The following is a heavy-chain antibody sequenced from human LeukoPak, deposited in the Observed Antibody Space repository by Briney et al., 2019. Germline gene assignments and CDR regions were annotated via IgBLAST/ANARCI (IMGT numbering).Heavy chain of an antibody. CDR2: ISSSSSYI. D-gene: IGHD2-21*02. CDR3: AKAHVIVTVSKYFQY. V-gene: IGHV3-21*04. Sequence: GGSLRLSCAASGFTFSSYSMNWVRQAPGKGLEWVSSISSSSSYIYYADSVKGRFTISRDNAKNTLYLQMNSLRAEDTAVYYCAKAHVIVTVSKYFQYWGQGTLVTVSS. CDR1: GFTFSSYS. J-gene: IGHJ1*01.